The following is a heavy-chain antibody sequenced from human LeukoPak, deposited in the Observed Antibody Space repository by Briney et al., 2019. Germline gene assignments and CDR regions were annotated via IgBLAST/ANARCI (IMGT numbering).Heavy chain of an antibody. CDR3: ARSIFGVGKSSAQFDF. J-gene: IGHJ4*02. Sequence: TSQTLSLTCAISGDSVSSNSAAWNWIRQSPSRGLEWLGRTYYRSKWYNDYAVSVKSRITINPDTSKNQFSLQLNSVTPEDTAVYYCARSIFGVGKSSAQFDFWGQGTLVTVSS. D-gene: IGHD3-3*01. CDR2: TYYRSKWYN. CDR1: GDSVSSNSAA. V-gene: IGHV6-1*01.